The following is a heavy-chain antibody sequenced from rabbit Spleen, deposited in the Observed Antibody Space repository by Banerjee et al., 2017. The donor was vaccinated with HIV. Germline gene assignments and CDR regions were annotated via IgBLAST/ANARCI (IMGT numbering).Heavy chain of an antibody. V-gene: IGHV1S47*01. CDR3: VRDTWAFNL. CDR2: IDPVFGST. CDR1: GFDFSRYG. D-gene: IGHD3-1*01. Sequence: EQLVETGGGLVQPGGSLTLSCKASGFDFSRYGMSWVRQAPGKGLEWIGYIDPVFGSTYHASWVNGRFSISRENTQNTVSLQMNSLTAADTATYFCVRDTWAFNLWGPGTLVTVS. J-gene: IGHJ4*01.